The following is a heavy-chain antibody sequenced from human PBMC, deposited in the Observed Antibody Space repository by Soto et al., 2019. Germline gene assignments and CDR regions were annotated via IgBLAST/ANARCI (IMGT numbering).Heavy chain of an antibody. J-gene: IGHJ3*02. CDR2: ISWNSGSI. D-gene: IGHD3-10*01. Sequence: EVQLVESGGGLVQPGRSLRLSCAASGFTFDDYAMHWVRQAPGKGLEWVSGISWNSGSIGYADSVKGRFTISRDNAKNSLYLQMNSLRAEDTALYSCAKDRGTFGELYRSDAFDIWGQGTMVTVSS. CDR1: GFTFDDYA. V-gene: IGHV3-9*01. CDR3: AKDRGTFGELYRSDAFDI.